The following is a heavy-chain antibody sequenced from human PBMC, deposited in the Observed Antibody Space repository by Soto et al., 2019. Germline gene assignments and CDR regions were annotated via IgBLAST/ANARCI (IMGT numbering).Heavy chain of an antibody. CDR3: ARGTRALITSFFAY. CDR1: GDAISNFY. D-gene: IGHD1-20*01. J-gene: IGHJ4*02. V-gene: IGHV4-59*03. CDR2: VHESGST. Sequence: TSETVSLTCSVSGDAISNFYRSWIRQTPGRGLEWIGCVHESGSTDYNPSLKGRVTISLHTSKSQFSLSLRSATAADTATYYCARGTRALITSFFAYWGQGIPVTVSS.